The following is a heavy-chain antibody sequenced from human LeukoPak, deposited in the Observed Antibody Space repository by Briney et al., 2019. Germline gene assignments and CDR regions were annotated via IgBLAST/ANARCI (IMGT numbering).Heavy chain of an antibody. D-gene: IGHD3-10*01. CDR2: ISYDGSNK. CDR3: ARDTALTMVRGVTDSFDY. CDR1: GFTFSSYA. J-gene: IGHJ4*02. V-gene: IGHV3-30-3*01. Sequence: GGSLRLSCAASGFTFSSYAMHWVRQAPGKGLEWVAVISYDGSNKYYADSVKGRFTISRDNSKNTLYLQMNSLRAEDTAVYYCARDTALTMVRGVTDSFDYWGQGTLVTVSS.